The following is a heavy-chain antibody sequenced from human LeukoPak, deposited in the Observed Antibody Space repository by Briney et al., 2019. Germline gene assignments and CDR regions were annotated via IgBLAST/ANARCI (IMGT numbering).Heavy chain of an antibody. CDR2: IYTSGST. D-gene: IGHD2-2*01. CDR3: ASAHSRYCSSTSCYRTHAFDI. J-gene: IGHJ3*02. Sequence: SETLSLTCTVSGGSISSGSYYWSWIRQPAGKGLEWIGRIYTSGSTNYNPSLKSRVTISVDTSKNQFSLKLSSVTAADTAVYYCASAHSRYCSSTSCYRTHAFDIWGQGTMVTVSS. V-gene: IGHV4-61*02. CDR1: GGSISSGSYY.